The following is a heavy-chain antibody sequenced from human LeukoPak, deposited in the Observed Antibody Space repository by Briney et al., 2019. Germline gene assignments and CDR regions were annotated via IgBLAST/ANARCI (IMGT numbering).Heavy chain of an antibody. Sequence: GRSLRLSCAASGFTFSSYAMHWVRQAPGKGLEWVALISYDGSNKYYADSVKGRFTISRDNSKNTLYLQMNSLRAEDTAVYYCARVAEKQLWLRSAFDYWGQGTLVTVSS. V-gene: IGHV3-30-3*01. D-gene: IGHD5-18*01. CDR2: ISYDGSNK. J-gene: IGHJ4*02. CDR3: ARVAEKQLWLRSAFDY. CDR1: GFTFSSYA.